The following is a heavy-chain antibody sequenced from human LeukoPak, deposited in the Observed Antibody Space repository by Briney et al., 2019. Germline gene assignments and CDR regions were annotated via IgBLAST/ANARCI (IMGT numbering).Heavy chain of an antibody. D-gene: IGHD1-26*01. Sequence: KTSETLSLTCTVSGGSISGYYWSWIRQPAGKGLEWIGRIYSGGNTNYNPSLKSRVTMSVDTSKNQFSLKLSPVTAADTAVYYCARKYSGSYDWFDPWGQGTLVTVSS. CDR1: GGSISGYY. V-gene: IGHV4-4*07. CDR3: ARKYSGSYDWFDP. CDR2: IYSGGNT. J-gene: IGHJ5*02.